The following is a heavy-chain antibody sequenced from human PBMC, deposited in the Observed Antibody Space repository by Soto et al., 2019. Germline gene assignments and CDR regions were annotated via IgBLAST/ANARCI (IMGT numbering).Heavy chain of an antibody. CDR2: IYDSAT. D-gene: IGHD2-2*01. Sequence: SETLSLTCTVSGGSISGGDYHWCWSRQPPGKGLEWVGYIYDSATYHNPSLKSGVIISVDTSKTQFSLRLSSVTAAATAVYYFAAGSCSSSGCYWFDPWGQGTLVTVSS. CDR1: GGSISGGDYH. CDR3: AAGSCSSSGCYWFDP. V-gene: IGHV4-30-4*01. J-gene: IGHJ5*02.